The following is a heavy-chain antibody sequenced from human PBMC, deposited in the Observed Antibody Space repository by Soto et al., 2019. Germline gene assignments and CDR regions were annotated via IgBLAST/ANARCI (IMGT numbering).Heavy chain of an antibody. CDR1: GYVFTNYG. Sequence: ASVKVSCKASGYVFTNYGITWVRQAPGQGLEWMGWISGYNGDTNYAQKFQGRVTMTTDTSTSTAYLEWRSLRSDDTAIYYCARGSDQTDDDWGQGTLVTVSS. V-gene: IGHV1-18*01. J-gene: IGHJ4*02. D-gene: IGHD2-21*01. CDR2: ISGYNGDT. CDR3: ARGSDQTDDD.